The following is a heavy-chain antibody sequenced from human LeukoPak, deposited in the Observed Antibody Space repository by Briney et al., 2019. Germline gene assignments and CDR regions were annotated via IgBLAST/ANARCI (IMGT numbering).Heavy chain of an antibody. V-gene: IGHV4-39*07. CDR2: IYYSGST. J-gene: IGHJ4*02. CDR1: GGPISSSSYY. Sequence: SETRSLTCTVFGGPISSSSYYWGWIRQPPGKGLEWIGSIYYSGSTYYNPSLKSRVTISVDTSKNQFSLKLSSVTAADTAVYYCAGLTTVTNYFDYWGQGTLVTVSS. CDR3: AGLTTVTNYFDY. D-gene: IGHD4-17*01.